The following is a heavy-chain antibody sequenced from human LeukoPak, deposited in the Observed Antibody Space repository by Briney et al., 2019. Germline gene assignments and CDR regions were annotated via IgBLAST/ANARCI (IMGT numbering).Heavy chain of an antibody. J-gene: IGHJ6*03. CDR3: AREGWIQLWLDLYYYYYMDV. CDR1: GYTFTSYY. CDR2: VNPSGGST. Sequence: GASVKVSCKASGYTFTSYYMHWVRQAPGQGLEWMGIVNPSGGSTSYAQKFQGRVTMTRDTSTSTVYMELSSLRSEDTAVYYCAREGWIQLWLDLYYYYYMDVWGKGTTVTVSS. D-gene: IGHD5-18*01. V-gene: IGHV1-46*01.